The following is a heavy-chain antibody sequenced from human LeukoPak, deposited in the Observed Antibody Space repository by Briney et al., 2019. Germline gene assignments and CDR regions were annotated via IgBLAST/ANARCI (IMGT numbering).Heavy chain of an antibody. Sequence: GGSLRLSCAASRFIFSNYGMLWVRQAPGKGLEGVSAISGSGGSTYYADSVKGRFTISRDNSKNTLYLQMNSLRAEDTAVYYCAKCRVWGSYRSAFDYWGQGTLVTVSS. J-gene: IGHJ4*02. CDR3: AKCRVWGSYRSAFDY. CDR2: ISGSGGST. V-gene: IGHV3-23*01. D-gene: IGHD3-16*02. CDR1: RFIFSNYG.